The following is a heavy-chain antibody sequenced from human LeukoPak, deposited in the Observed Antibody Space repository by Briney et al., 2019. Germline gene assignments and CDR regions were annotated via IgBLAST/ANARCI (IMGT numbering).Heavy chain of an antibody. J-gene: IGHJ4*02. CDR2: ISSSGSTK. D-gene: IGHD6-13*01. CDR1: GFTFSSYE. Sequence: GGSLRLSCAASGFTFSSYEMNWVRQAPGKGLEWVSYISSSGSTKYYADSVKGRFTISRDNAKNSLYLQMNSLRAEDTAFYYCARDSSTWYWGQGTLVTVSS. CDR3: ARDSSTWY. V-gene: IGHV3-48*03.